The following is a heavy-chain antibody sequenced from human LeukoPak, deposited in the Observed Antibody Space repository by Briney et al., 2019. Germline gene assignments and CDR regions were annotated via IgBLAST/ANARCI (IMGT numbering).Heavy chain of an antibody. CDR3: AKGLTVDTAFGY. CDR2: IYYSGST. D-gene: IGHD5-18*01. J-gene: IGHJ4*02. Sequence: PSETLSLTCTVSGGSISSGGYYWSWIRQHPGKGLEWIGYIYYSGSTYYNPSLKSRVTISVDTSKNQFSLKLSSVTAADTAVYYCAKGLTVDTAFGYWGQGTLVTVPS. V-gene: IGHV4-31*03. CDR1: GGSISSGGYY.